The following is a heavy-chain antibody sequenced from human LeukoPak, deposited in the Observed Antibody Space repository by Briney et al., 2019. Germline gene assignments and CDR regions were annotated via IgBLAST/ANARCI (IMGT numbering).Heavy chain of an antibody. J-gene: IGHJ4*02. CDR3: ARGLMIRGVADY. V-gene: IGHV3-30*03. Sequence: GGSLRLSCAASGFIFSPYAMSWVRQAPGKGLEWVAVILHDGSNKYADSVKGRFTISRDNSKNTLYLQMNSLRPEDTAVYYCARGLMIRGVADYWGQGTLVTVSS. D-gene: IGHD3-10*01. CDR2: ILHDGSNK. CDR1: GFIFSPYA.